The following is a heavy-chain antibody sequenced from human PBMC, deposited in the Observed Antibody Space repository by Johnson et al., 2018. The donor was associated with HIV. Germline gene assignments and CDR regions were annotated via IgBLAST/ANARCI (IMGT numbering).Heavy chain of an antibody. J-gene: IGHJ3*02. Sequence: QVQLVESGGGVVQPGRSLRLSCAASGFSFSNYAMDWVRQAPGKGLEWVAVISSDGSNKNYADSVKGRFTISRDNSKNTLYLQMNSLRAEDTAVYYCAKDLGESKDEEGATDYYDFSIAYPVQDPRAVVGAFDIWGQGTMVTVSS. D-gene: IGHD3/OR15-3a*01. V-gene: IGHV3-30*18. CDR3: AKDLGESKDEEGATDYYDFSIAYPVQDPRAVVGAFDI. CDR2: ISSDGSNK. CDR1: GFSFSNYA.